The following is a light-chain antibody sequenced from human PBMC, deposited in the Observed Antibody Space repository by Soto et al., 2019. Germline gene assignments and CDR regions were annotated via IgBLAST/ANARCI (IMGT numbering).Light chain of an antibody. J-gene: IGKJ4*01. Sequence: VLTQSPGTLSLSPGERATLSCRASQSVSSSYLAWYQQKPGQAPRLLIYGASIRATGIPDRFSGSGSGTDCTLTISRLEPEDFAVYYCQQYGSSPLTFGGGTKVEIK. CDR3: QQYGSSPLT. CDR2: GAS. CDR1: QSVSSSY. V-gene: IGKV3-20*01.